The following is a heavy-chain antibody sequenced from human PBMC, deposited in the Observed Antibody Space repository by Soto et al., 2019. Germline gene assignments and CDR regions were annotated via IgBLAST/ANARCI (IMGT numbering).Heavy chain of an antibody. CDR1: GYTFSNYG. V-gene: IGHV1-18*01. CDR2: ISVYNGDA. Sequence: QVQLVQSGAEVKKPGASVKVSCKASGYTFSNYGIIWVRQAPGQGLEWMGTISVYNGDAKYAQNLQGRVTMTTDTSTSTAYMDLTGLTSDDTAVYYCARTDSGDYVPPLDYWGQGTLVTVS. J-gene: IGHJ4*02. D-gene: IGHD4-17*01. CDR3: ARTDSGDYVPPLDY.